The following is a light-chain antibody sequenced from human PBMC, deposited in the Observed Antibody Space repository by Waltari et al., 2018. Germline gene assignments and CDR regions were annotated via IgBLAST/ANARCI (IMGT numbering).Light chain of an antibody. J-gene: IGLJ1*01. CDR2: EVS. CDR1: TSDVGAYAS. CDR3: CSYTSSSVSYV. Sequence: QSALTQPASVSGSPGQSIAIPCTGTTSDVGAYASVSWYQQHPGNAPKLVIYEVSNRPSGVSNRFSGSRSGNTASLTISGLQAEDEADYYCCSYTSSSVSYVFGTGTRVTVL. V-gene: IGLV2-14*01.